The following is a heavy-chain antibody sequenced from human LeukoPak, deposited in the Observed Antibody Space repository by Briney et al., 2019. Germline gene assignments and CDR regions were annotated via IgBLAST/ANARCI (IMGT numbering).Heavy chain of an antibody. Sequence: SVKVSCKASGFTFSSSTMQWVRQARGQRLEWIGWIVVGSGNTNYAQKFQERVTISRDMSTSTAYMELSSLTSEDTAVFYCAADGPADLFDGSEDPPRDAFEIWGQGTKVTVSS. D-gene: IGHD3-22*01. V-gene: IGHV1-58*02. CDR1: GFTFSSST. J-gene: IGHJ3*02. CDR3: AADGPADLFDGSEDPPRDAFEI. CDR2: IVVGSGNT.